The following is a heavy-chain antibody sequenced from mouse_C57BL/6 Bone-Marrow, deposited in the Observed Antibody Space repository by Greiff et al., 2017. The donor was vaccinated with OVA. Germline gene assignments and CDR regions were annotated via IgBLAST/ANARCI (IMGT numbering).Heavy chain of an antibody. CDR3: ARDQGYLDD. CDR1: GFTFSDYY. J-gene: IGHJ2*01. D-gene: IGHD3-2*02. CDR2: INYDGSST. Sequence: EVMLVESEGGLVQPGSSMKLSCTASGFTFSDYYMAWVRQVPEKGLEWVANINYDGSSTYYLDSLKSRFIISRDNAKNILYLQMSSLKSEDTATYYCARDQGYLDDWGQGTTLTVSS. V-gene: IGHV5-16*01.